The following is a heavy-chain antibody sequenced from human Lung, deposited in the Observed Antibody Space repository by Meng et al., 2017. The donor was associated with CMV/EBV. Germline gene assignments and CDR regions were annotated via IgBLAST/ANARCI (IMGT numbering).Heavy chain of an antibody. V-gene: IGHV4-31*03. CDR3: ARGGRGIAARGWFDP. CDR2: TYYSGST. D-gene: IGHD6-6*01. CDR1: GGSISSGGYY. J-gene: IGHJ5*02. Sequence: LSCTVSGGSISSGGYYWSWIRQHPGKGLEWIGYTYYSGSTYYNPSLKSRVTISVDTSKNQFSLKLSSVTAADTAVYYCARGGRGIAARGWFDPWGQGTXVTVSS.